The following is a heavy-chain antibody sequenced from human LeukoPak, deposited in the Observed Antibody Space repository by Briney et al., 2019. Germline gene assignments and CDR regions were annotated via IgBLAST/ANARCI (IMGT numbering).Heavy chain of an antibody. V-gene: IGHV4-34*01. D-gene: IGHD3-16*02. Sequence: KPSETLSLTCAVYGGSFSGYYWSWIRQPPGKELEWIGEINHSGSTNYNPSLKSQVTISVDTSKNQFSLKLSSVTAADTAVYYCARGLDRGYDYVWGSYRQLYFDYWGQGTLVTVSS. CDR3: ARGLDRGYDYVWGSYRQLYFDY. CDR1: GGSFSGYY. J-gene: IGHJ4*02. CDR2: INHSGST.